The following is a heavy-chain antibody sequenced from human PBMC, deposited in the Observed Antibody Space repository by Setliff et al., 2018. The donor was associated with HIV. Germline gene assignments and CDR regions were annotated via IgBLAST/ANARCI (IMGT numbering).Heavy chain of an antibody. V-gene: IGHV4-39*01. J-gene: IGHJ3*02. CDR2: VFYTGTT. D-gene: IGHD6-19*01. CDR3: ARYSSDHDAFDI. CDR1: GDSIRITNYY. Sequence: SETLSLTCLVSGDSIRITNYYCGWVRQSPGKGLEWFGSVFYTGTTYYNPSLLSRLTISVDTSKNQFSLKLYSVTAADTALYYCARYSSDHDAFDIWGQGTMVTVSS.